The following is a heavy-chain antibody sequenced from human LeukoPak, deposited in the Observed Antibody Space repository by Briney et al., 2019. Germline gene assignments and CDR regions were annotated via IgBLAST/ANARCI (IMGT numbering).Heavy chain of an antibody. CDR3: TTDLRL. CDR2: IKSKTDGGTT. J-gene: IGHJ1*01. V-gene: IGHV3-15*01. CDR1: GFTINTAW. Sequence: PGGSLRLSCAASGFTINTAWMSWVRQAPGKGLEYIGRIKSKTDGGTTYYAAPVKGRFTISRDDSKNTLYLQMNSLKIEDTALYYCTTDLRLRGQGTLVTVSS. D-gene: IGHD3-16*01.